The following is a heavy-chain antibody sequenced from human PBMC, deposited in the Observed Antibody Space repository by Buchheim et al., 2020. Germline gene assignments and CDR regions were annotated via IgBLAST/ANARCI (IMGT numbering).Heavy chain of an antibody. CDR1: GGSISSGDYY. Sequence: QVQLQESGPGLVTPSQTLSLTCTVSGGSISSGDYYWCWIRQPPGKGLEWIGYIYYSGRTYYTPSLKSRVTISGDTSKNQFSLKLTSVTAADTAVYYCVRDVYCSGARCYSYGMDVWGQGTT. D-gene: IGHD2-15*01. J-gene: IGHJ6*02. CDR3: VRDVYCSGARCYSYGMDV. V-gene: IGHV4-30-4*01. CDR2: IYYSGRT.